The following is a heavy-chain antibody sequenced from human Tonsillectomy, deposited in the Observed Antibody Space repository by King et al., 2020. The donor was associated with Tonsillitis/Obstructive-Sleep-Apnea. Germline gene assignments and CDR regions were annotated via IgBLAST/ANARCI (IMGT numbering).Heavy chain of an antibody. CDR1: GFTFSNAW. CDR2: IKSKIDGGTT. CDR3: TIDRVVVPAAIDY. Sequence: VQLVESGGGLVKPGGSLRLSCSASGFTFSNAWMSWGRQAPGKGLEWVGRIKSKIDGGTTEYAAPVKGRFTISRDDSKKTLYLQMNSLKTEDTAVDYCTIDRVVVPAAIDYWGQGTLVTVSS. J-gene: IGHJ4*02. V-gene: IGHV3-15*01. D-gene: IGHD2-2*01.